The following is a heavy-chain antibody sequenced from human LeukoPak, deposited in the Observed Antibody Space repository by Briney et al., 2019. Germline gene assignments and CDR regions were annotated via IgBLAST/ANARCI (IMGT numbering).Heavy chain of an antibody. D-gene: IGHD3-22*01. CDR2: IYTSGST. CDR3: ARGRGGYYDSSGYYPDY. Sequence: SETLSLTCAVYGGSFSGYYWSWIRQPPGKGLEWIGRIYTSGSTNYNPSLKSRVTISVDTSKNQFSLKLSSVTAADTAVYYCARGRGGYYDSSGYYPDYWGQGTLVTVSS. J-gene: IGHJ4*02. CDR1: GGSFSGYY. V-gene: IGHV4-4*08.